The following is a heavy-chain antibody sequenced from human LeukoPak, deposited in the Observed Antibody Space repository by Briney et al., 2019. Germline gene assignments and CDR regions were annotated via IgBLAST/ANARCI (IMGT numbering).Heavy chain of an antibody. Sequence: GGSLRLSCAASGFTFSSYSMNWVRQAPGKGLEWVSYIISSSSTIYYADSVKGRFTISRDNAKNSLYLQMNSLRAEDTAVYYCAREVGASEFDYWGQGTLVTVFS. D-gene: IGHD1-26*01. J-gene: IGHJ4*02. CDR2: IISSSSTI. CDR1: GFTFSSYS. CDR3: AREVGASEFDY. V-gene: IGHV3-48*04.